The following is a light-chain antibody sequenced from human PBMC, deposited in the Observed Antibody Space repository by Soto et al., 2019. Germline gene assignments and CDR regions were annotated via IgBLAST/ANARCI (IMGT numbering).Light chain of an antibody. Sequence: QSVLTQPPSVSGAPGQRVNIACTGSNSNIGAGYDVHWYRQSPGTAPKLLLSGHSHRPSGVPDRFSGSKSDTSAFLAITGLQPGDEADYFCQSYDTGVVGLIVGAGTKRTVL. CDR3: QSYDTGVVGLI. CDR2: GHS. J-gene: IGLJ2*01. CDR1: NSNIGAGYD. V-gene: IGLV1-40*01.